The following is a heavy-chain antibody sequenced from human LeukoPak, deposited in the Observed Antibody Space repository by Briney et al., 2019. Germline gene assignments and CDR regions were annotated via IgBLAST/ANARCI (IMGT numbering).Heavy chain of an antibody. CDR3: ARDTSFRGYSGYAKYYFDY. CDR2: ISSICSTI. V-gene: IGHV3-11*04. D-gene: IGHD5-12*01. CDR1: GFTFSDYY. J-gene: IGHJ4*02. Sequence: GGSLRLSCAASGFTFSDYYMSWIRQAPGKGLEWVSYISSICSTIYYADSVKGRFTISRDNAKNSLYLQMNSLRAEDTAVYYCARDTSFRGYSGYAKYYFDYWGQGTLVTVSS.